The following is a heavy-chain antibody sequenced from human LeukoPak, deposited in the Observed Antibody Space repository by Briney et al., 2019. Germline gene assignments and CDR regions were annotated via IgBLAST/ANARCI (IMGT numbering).Heavy chain of an antibody. CDR1: GFTFRSYA. J-gene: IGHJ4*02. CDR2: ISDSGDST. D-gene: IGHD7-27*01. CDR3: TKGDWGDY. V-gene: IGHV3-23*01. Sequence: PGGSLRLSCAASGFTFRSYAMNWVRQAPGKGLEWVSGISDSGDSTYYADSVKGRFTISKDNSNNTLSLQMNSLRADDTAVYYCTKGDWGDYWGQGTLVTVSS.